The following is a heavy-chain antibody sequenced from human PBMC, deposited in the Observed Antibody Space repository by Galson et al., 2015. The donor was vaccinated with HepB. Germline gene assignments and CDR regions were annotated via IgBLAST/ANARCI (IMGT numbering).Heavy chain of an antibody. CDR2: ISFNSGYI. V-gene: IGHV3-21*01. CDR1: TFIFSTYS. Sequence: SLRLSCAASTFIFSTYSMNWVRQAPGKGLEWLSSISFNSGYIYYADSVKGRFTISRDNARKSLYLQMNSLRAEDTAIYFCARDRSDSSGFQWGYHYYDMDVWGQGTTVTVSS. J-gene: IGHJ6*02. CDR3: ARDRSDSSGFQWGYHYYDMDV. D-gene: IGHD3-22*01.